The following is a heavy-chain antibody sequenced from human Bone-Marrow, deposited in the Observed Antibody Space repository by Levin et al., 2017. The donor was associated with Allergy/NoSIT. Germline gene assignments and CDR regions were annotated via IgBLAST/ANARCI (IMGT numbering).Heavy chain of an antibody. CDR1: GGTFSSYA. CDR2: IIPIFGTA. Sequence: ASVKVSCKASGGTFSSYAISWVRQAPGQGLEWMGGIIPIFGTANYAQKFQGRVTITADKSTSTAYMELSSLRSEDTAVYYCARVTGELSLYGTFDIWGQGTMVTVSS. J-gene: IGHJ3*02. D-gene: IGHD3-16*02. V-gene: IGHV1-69*06. CDR3: ARVTGELSLYGTFDI.